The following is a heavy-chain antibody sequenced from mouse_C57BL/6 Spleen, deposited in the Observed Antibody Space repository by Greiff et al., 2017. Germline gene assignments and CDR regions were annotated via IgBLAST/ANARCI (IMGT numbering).Heavy chain of an antibody. CDR3: ARRLRREGYYYAMDY. CDR2: ILPGSGST. CDR1: GYTFTGYW. J-gene: IGHJ4*01. V-gene: IGHV1-9*01. Sequence: QVQLQQSGAELMKPGASVKLSCKATGYTFTGYWIEWVKQRPGHGLEWIGEILPGSGSTNYNEKFKGKATFTADTSSTTAYMQLSSLTTEDSAIYYCARRLRREGYYYAMDYWGQGTSVTVSS. D-gene: IGHD2-4*01.